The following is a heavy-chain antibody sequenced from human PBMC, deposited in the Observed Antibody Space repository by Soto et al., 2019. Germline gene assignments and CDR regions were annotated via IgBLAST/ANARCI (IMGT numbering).Heavy chain of an antibody. CDR1: GFTFSSYS. CDR2: ISSSSSYI. D-gene: IGHD2-2*01. J-gene: IGHJ1*01. CDR3: ARGPHIGVVPAAIVEYFQH. Sequence: EVQLVESGGGVVKHGGSLRLSCAASGFTFSSYSMNWVRQAPVKGLEWVSSISSSSSYIYYADSVKGRLTISSDNAKNSLYLQMNRLRAEDTAMYYCARGPHIGVVPAAIVEYFQHGGQGTRVTVSA. V-gene: IGHV3-21*01.